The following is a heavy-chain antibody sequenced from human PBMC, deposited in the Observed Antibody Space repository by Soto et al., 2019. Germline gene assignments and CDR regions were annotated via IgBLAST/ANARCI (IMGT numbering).Heavy chain of an antibody. CDR2: IIPMFGTP. J-gene: IGHJ4*02. V-gene: IGHV1-69*01. Sequence: QVQLVQSGAEVKKPGSSVRVSCKASGGTFSSHAFTWVRQAPGQGLEWMGGIIPMFGTPNYAQKFQGRLTITAESGTSYMELRSLRAEDTAVFFCARDRAVGDGYSVGIFDLCGQGTLVTVSS. D-gene: IGHD2-15*01. CDR3: ARDRAVGDGYSVGIFDL. CDR1: GGTFSSHA.